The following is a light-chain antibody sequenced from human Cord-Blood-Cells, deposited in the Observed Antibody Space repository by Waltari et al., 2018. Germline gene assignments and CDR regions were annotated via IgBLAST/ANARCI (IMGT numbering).Light chain of an antibody. CDR3: SSYTSSSTLV. CDR1: SSDVGGYNY. V-gene: IGLV2-14*01. J-gene: IGLJ3*02. CDR2: DVS. Sequence: QSAPTPPPSVSGSPGQSLPISSTGTSSDVGGYNYASWYQQHPGKAPKLMIYDVSNRPSGFSNRFSGSKSGNTASLTISGLQAEDDADYYCSSYTSSSTLVFGGGTKLTVL.